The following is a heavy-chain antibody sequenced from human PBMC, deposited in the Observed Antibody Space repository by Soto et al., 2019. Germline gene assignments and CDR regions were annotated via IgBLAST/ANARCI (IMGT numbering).Heavy chain of an antibody. D-gene: IGHD5-12*01. CDR3: ARVGYSGYDRRYYFDY. J-gene: IGHJ4*02. Sequence: QVQLVRSGAEVKKPGSSVKVSCKASGGTFSSYAISWVRQAPGQGLEWMGGIIPIFGTANYAQQFQGRVTITADESTSIAYMELSSLRSEDTAVYYCARVGYSGYDRRYYFDYWGQGTLVTVSS. CDR2: IIPIFGTA. V-gene: IGHV1-69*01. CDR1: GGTFSSYA.